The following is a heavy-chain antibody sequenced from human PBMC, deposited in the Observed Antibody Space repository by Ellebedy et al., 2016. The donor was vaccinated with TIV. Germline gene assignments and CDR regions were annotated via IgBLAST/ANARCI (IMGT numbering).Heavy chain of an antibody. D-gene: IGHD4-17*01. CDR2: IWDDGSKK. CDR1: GFTFSSHG. V-gene: IGHV3-33*06. J-gene: IGHJ4*02. CDR3: AKEAWDGDYYFDY. Sequence: GESLKISCAASGFTFSSHGMQWVRQAPGKGLEWVAVIWDDGSKKKYADSVKGRFTISRDNSKNTLYLQMNSLRAEETAVYYCAKEAWDGDYYFDYWGQGILVTVSS.